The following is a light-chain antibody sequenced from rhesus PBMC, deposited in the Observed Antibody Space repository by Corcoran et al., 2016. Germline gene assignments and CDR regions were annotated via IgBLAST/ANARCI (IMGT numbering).Light chain of an antibody. CDR2: DAS. CDR3: QQHNSYPFT. V-gene: IGKV1-25*01. J-gene: IGKJ3*01. Sequence: DIQMTQSPSSLSASVGDTVTITCQASQGITKYLALYQQKPGKAPNLLIYDASTFQSGVPSRFSGSGSGTEFTLTISSLQPEDFATYYCQQHNSYPFTFGPGTKLDIK. CDR1: QGITKY.